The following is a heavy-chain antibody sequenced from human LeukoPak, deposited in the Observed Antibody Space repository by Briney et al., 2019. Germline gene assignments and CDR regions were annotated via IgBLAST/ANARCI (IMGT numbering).Heavy chain of an antibody. V-gene: IGHV3-11*05. D-gene: IGHD2-15*01. CDR2: ISRSGSST. CDR3: AKADEDIVVVVAATSLDY. J-gene: IGHJ4*02. CDR1: GFTFSDYY. Sequence: GGSLRLSCAASGFTFSDYYMNWIRQAPGKGLEWVSYISRSGSSTNYADSVKGRFTISRDNAKNSLYLQMNSLRAEDTAVYYCAKADEDIVVVVAATSLDYWGQGTLVTVSS.